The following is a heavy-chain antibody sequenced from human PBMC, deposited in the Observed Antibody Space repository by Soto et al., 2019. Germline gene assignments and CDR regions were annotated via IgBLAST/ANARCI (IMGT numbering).Heavy chain of an antibody. CDR2: ISYDGSNK. D-gene: IGHD6-19*01. V-gene: IGHV3-30*18. CDR3: AKGIEQWLVSGSDY. CDR1: GFTFSSYG. J-gene: IGHJ4*02. Sequence: GGSLRLSCAASGFTFSSYGMHWVRQAPGKGLEWVAVISYDGSNKYYADSVKGRFTISRDNSKNTLYLQMNSLRAEDTAVYYCAKGIEQWLVSGSDYWGQGTLVTVSS.